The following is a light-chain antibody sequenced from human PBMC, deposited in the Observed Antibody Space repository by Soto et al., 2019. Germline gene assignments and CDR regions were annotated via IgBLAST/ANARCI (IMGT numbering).Light chain of an antibody. Sequence: DIQMTQSPATLSASVGDRVTITCRASQSISSWLAWYQQKPWKVPKLLIDDASSLESGVPSRFSGSGSGTEFTLTISSLQPDDFATYYCQQYNTYPWTFGQGTKVEIK. J-gene: IGKJ1*01. V-gene: IGKV1-5*01. CDR2: DAS. CDR1: QSISSW. CDR3: QQYNTYPWT.